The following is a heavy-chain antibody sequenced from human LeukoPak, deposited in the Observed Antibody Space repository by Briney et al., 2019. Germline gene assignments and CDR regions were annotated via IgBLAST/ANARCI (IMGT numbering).Heavy chain of an antibody. D-gene: IGHD6-13*01. CDR1: GYTFTSYD. Sequence: ASVKVSCKASGYTFTSYDINWVRQATGQGLEWMGWMNPNSGNTGYAQKFQGRVTMTRNTSISTAYMELSSLRSEDTAEYYCARGRWAAAAFNWFDPWGQGTLVTVSS. J-gene: IGHJ5*02. CDR3: ARGRWAAAAFNWFDP. V-gene: IGHV1-8*01. CDR2: MNPNSGNT.